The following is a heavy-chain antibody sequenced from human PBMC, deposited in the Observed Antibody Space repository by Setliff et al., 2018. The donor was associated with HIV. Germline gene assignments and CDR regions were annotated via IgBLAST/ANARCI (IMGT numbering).Heavy chain of an antibody. D-gene: IGHD2-21*01. J-gene: IGHJ3*02. Sequence: SETLSLTCTVSGDSISSSTFYWGWIRQPPGKGLEWIGSIYYSGTTYYNPSLKSRVATSVDTSKNQFSLKLSSVTAADTAVYYCARPRLRGSGAFDIWGQGTVVTVSS. V-gene: IGHV4-39*01. CDR3: ARPRLRGSGAFDI. CDR2: IYYSGTT. CDR1: GDSISSSTFY.